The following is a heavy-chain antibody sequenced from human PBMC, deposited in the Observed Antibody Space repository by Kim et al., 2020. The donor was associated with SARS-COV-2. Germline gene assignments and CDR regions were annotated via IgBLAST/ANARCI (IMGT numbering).Heavy chain of an antibody. J-gene: IGHJ5*02. CDR1: GYTFTNYY. CDR3: ARGRVLLWFGEPRSDWFDP. CDR2: INPSDNTT. V-gene: IGHV1-46*01. Sequence: ASVKVSCKASGYTFTNYYMHWVRQAPGRGLEWMGIINPSDNTTSNAQKFQDRVTLTRDTSTSTVYMELSSLTSEDTAVYYCARGRVLLWFGEPRSDWFDPWGQGTLVTVSS. D-gene: IGHD3-10*01.